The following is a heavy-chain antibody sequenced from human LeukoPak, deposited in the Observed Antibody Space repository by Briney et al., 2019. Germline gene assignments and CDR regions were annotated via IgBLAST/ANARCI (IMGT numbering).Heavy chain of an antibody. Sequence: PSETLSLTCTVSSGSISSGSYYWSWIRQPAGKGLEWIGRIYTSGSTNYNPSLKSRVTISVDTSKNQFSLKLSSVTAADTAVYYCARGQKYRNGYTVTELGSGYFDYWGQGTLVTVSS. D-gene: IGHD5-18*01. CDR3: ARGQKYRNGYTVTELGSGYFDY. V-gene: IGHV4-61*02. J-gene: IGHJ4*02. CDR2: IYTSGST. CDR1: SGSISSGSYY.